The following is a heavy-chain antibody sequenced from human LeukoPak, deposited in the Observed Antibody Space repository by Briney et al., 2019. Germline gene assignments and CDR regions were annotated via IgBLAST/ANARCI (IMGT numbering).Heavy chain of an antibody. J-gene: IGHJ4*02. CDR1: GFTFSSYV. CDR3: PKKIPGTYPFDY. CDR2: ITGSSDIT. D-gene: IGHD1-26*01. V-gene: IGHV3-23*01. Sequence: GASLRLSCEASGFTFSSYVMAWVRQAPEKGLEWVAGITGSSDITDYADSVKGRFTISRDNSKNTLYLQMNSLMAVDTAIYYCPKKIPGTYPFDYWGRGTLVTVSS.